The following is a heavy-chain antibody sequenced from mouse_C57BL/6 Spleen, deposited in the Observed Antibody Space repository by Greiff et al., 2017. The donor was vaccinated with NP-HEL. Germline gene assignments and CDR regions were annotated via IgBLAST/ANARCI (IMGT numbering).Heavy chain of an antibody. CDR1: GYTFTSYW. CDR3: AANYGSSYWYFDV. D-gene: IGHD1-1*01. CDR2: INPSSGYT. Sequence: QVQLKQSGAELAKPGASVKLSCKASGYTFTSYWMHWVKQRPGQGLEWIGYINPSSGYTKYNQKFKDKATLTADKSSSTAYMQLSSLTYEDSAVYYCAANYGSSYWYFDVWGTGTTVTVSS. J-gene: IGHJ1*03. V-gene: IGHV1-7*01.